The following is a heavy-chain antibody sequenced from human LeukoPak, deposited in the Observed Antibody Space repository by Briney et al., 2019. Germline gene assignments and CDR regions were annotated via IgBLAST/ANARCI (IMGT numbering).Heavy chain of an antibody. CDR2: IRYDGSNK. J-gene: IGHJ4*02. Sequence: GGSLRLSCAASGFTFSSYGMHWVRQAPGKGLEWVAFIRYDGSNKYYADSVKGRFIISRDNSKNTLSLQMNSLRADDTAVYCCAKRGGATYYFDYWGQGTVVTVSS. CDR3: AKRGGATYYFDY. D-gene: IGHD3-16*01. V-gene: IGHV3-30*02. CDR1: GFTFSSYG.